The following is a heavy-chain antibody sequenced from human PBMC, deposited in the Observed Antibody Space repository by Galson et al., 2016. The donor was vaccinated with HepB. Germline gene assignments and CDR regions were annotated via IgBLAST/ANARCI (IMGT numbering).Heavy chain of an antibody. CDR2: IYSDDNS. D-gene: IGHD3-22*01. CDR3: AHSSGWLIDY. CDR1: GFSLSSFAVG. V-gene: IGHV2-5*02. J-gene: IGHJ4*02. Sequence: PALVKPTQTLTLTCSLSGFSLSSFAVGVHWIRQPPGKALEWLALIYSDDNSQYNPSLHSRLTITRDTSKTEVFLTMTNMDPVDTVTYYCAHSSGWLIDYWGQGTLVTVSS.